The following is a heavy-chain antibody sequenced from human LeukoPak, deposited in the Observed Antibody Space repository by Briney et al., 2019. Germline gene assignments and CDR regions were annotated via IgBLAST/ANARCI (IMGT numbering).Heavy chain of an antibody. D-gene: IGHD6-19*01. V-gene: IGHV3-23*01. CDR2: IGGGGTP. Sequence: PGGSLRLSCAASGFTFSSYDMSWVRQAPGGGLEWVSAIGGGGTPYYADSVKGRFTISRDNSKNTLYLQMNSLRAEDTAVYYCAKDDHGGSGWRDYSDQWGQGTLVTVSS. J-gene: IGHJ4*02. CDR1: GFTFSSYD. CDR3: AKDDHGGSGWRDYSDQ.